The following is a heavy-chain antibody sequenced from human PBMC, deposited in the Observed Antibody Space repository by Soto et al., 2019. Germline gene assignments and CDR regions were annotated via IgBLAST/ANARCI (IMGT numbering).Heavy chain of an antibody. D-gene: IGHD6-6*01. CDR2: INPNSGGT. Sequence: ASVKVSCKASGYTCTGYYMHWVLQAPGQGLEWMGWINPNSGGTNYAQKFQGRVTMTRDTSISTAYMELSRLRSDDTAVYYCARGLAARPGLDYWGQGTLVTVSS. CDR3: ARGLAARPGLDY. J-gene: IGHJ4*02. CDR1: GYTCTGYY. V-gene: IGHV1-2*02.